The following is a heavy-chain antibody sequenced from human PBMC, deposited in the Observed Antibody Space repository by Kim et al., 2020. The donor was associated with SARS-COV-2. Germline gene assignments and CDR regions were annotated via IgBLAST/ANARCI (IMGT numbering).Heavy chain of an antibody. Sequence: GGSLRLSCAASGFTFRSYGMNWVRQAPGKGLEWVAAISHDGSNKYYADSVKGRFTISRDNSKNTLYLQMNSLRAEDTAVYYCANGRGHWGLVAGMDVWGQGTTVTVSS. CDR2: ISHDGSNK. V-gene: IGHV3-30*18. D-gene: IGHD5-12*01. CDR1: GFTFRSYG. CDR3: ANGRGHWGLVAGMDV. J-gene: IGHJ6*02.